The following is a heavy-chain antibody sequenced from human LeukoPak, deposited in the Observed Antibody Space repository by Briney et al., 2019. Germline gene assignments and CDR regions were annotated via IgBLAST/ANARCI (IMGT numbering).Heavy chain of an antibody. J-gene: IGHJ4*02. CDR1: GGSFSGYY. Sequence: TSETLSLTCAVYGGSFSGYYWSWIRQPPGKGLEWIGEINHSGSTNYNPSLKSRVTISVDTSKKQFSLRLSSVTAADTAVYYCARGRYVTTRGGAAAGFLDYWGQGTLVTVST. V-gene: IGHV4-34*01. D-gene: IGHD6-13*01. CDR3: ARGRYVTTRGGAAAGFLDY. CDR2: INHSGST.